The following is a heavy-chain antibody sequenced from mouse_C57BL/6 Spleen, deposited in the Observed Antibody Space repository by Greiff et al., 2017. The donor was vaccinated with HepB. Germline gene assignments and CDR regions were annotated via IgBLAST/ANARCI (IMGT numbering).Heavy chain of an antibody. Sequence: VQLQQSGAELVRPGSSVKLSCKASGYTFTSYWMEWVKQRPGQGLEWIGNIYPSDSETHYNQKFKDKATLTVDKSSSTAYMQLSSLTSEDSAVYYCARRGNYYGSSSFAYWGQGTLVTVSA. D-gene: IGHD1-1*01. CDR3: ARRGNYYGSSSFAY. J-gene: IGHJ3*01. V-gene: IGHV1-61*01. CDR1: GYTFTSYW. CDR2: IYPSDSET.